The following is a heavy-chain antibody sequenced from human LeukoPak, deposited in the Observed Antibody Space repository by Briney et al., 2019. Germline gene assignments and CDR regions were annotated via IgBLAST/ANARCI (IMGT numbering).Heavy chain of an antibody. Sequence: PGGSLRLSCAASGFTFSSYAMSWVRQAPGKGREWVSAISGSGGSTYYADSVKGRFTISRDNSKNTLYLQMISLRAEDTAVYYCAKDHRVLRFLEWSPSRYFDYWGQGTLVTVSS. V-gene: IGHV3-23*01. CDR2: ISGSGGST. J-gene: IGHJ4*02. CDR1: GFTFSSYA. D-gene: IGHD3-3*01. CDR3: AKDHRVLRFLEWSPSRYFDY.